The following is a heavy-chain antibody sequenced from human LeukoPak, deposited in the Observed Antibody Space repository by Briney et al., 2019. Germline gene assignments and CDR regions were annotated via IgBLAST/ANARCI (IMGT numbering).Heavy chain of an antibody. CDR1: GGSTSSYS. D-gene: IGHD3-10*01. J-gene: IGHJ2*01. CDR3: ATNYYGSGNYYYWYFDL. Sequence: PSETLSLTCTVSGGSTSSYSWSWIRQPPGKGLEWIGCVYYSGNTNYNPSLKSRVTVSVDTSKNQFSLRLSSVTAADTAVYYCATNYYGSGNYYYWYFDLWGRGTLVTVSS. CDR2: VYYSGNT. V-gene: IGHV4-59*01.